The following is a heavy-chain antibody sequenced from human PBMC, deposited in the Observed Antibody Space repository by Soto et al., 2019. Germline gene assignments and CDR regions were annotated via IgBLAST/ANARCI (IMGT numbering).Heavy chain of an antibody. Sequence: EVQLLESGGGLEQPGGSLRLSCAASGFMFSNFAMSWVRQAPGKGLEWVSSISGGGISAIYADSAKGRFTISRDNSKNTLYLQMNNLRAEYTALYYCAKLKGVGTNYIHFDYWGQGTLVTVSS. CDR2: ISGGGISA. V-gene: IGHV3-23*01. J-gene: IGHJ4*02. CDR1: GFMFSNFA. D-gene: IGHD1-1*01. CDR3: AKLKGVGTNYIHFDY.